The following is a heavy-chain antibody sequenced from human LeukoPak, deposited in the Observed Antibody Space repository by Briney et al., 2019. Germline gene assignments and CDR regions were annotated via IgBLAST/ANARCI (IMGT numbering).Heavy chain of an antibody. J-gene: IGHJ4*02. V-gene: IGHV3-30-3*01. CDR1: GFTFSSYA. CDR3: ARDGSPYNPRFDY. D-gene: IGHD5-24*01. Sequence: AGRSLRLFCAASGFTFSSYAMHWVRKAPGKGLEWVAVISYDGSNKYYADSVKGRFTISRDNSKNTLYLQMNSLRAEDTAVYYCARDGSPYNPRFDYWGQGTLVTVSS. CDR2: ISYDGSNK.